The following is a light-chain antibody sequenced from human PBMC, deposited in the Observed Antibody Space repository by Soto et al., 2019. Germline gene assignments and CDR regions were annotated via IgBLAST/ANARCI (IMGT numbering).Light chain of an antibody. V-gene: IGLV1-47*02. Sequence: QSVLTQPPSTSGTPGQRVTISCSGSSSNIGSSYVFWFQHLPGTAPKLFMYNNNXXPSGVPERVSASKSGTSASLAISGLRSEDDADYYCAAWDATGSPYVFVTGAKVTDL. J-gene: IGLJ1*01. CDR3: AAWDATGSPYV. CDR1: SSNIGSSY. CDR2: NNN.